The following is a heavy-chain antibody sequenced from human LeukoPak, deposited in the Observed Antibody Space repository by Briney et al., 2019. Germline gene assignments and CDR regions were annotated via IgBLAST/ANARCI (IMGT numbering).Heavy chain of an antibody. J-gene: IGHJ3*02. D-gene: IGHD4-23*01. CDR1: GFSFSSNE. CDR2: ISSSGSTI. CDR3: ARVYGGNGDAFDI. Sequence: GGSLRLSCAASGFSFSSNEMNWVRQAPGKGLEWVSYISSSGSTIYYADSVKGRFTISRDNAKNSLYLQMNSLRAEDTAVYYCARVYGGNGDAFDIWGQGTMVTVSS. V-gene: IGHV3-48*03.